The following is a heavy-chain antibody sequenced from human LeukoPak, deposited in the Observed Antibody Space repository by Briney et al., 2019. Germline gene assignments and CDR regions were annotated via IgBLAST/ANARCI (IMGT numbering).Heavy chain of an antibody. CDR3: ARDRGGDAFDI. Sequence: ASVKVSCKASGYTFRSYGFSWVRQAPGQGLEWMGWINPNSGGTKYAQNFQGGVTMTRDTSISTAYMELSSLRSDDTAVYYCARDRGGDAFDIWGQGTMVTVSS. D-gene: IGHD3-10*01. CDR1: GYTFRSYG. CDR2: INPNSGGT. J-gene: IGHJ3*02. V-gene: IGHV1-2*02.